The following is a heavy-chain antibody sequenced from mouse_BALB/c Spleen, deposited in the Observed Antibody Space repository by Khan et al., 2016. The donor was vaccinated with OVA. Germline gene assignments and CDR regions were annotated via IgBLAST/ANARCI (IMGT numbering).Heavy chain of an antibody. V-gene: IGHV1S81*02. CDR2: TNPTNGRT. CDR1: GYTFTSYW. Sequence: QVQLKQSGAELVKAGASVKMSCKASGYTFTSYWMHWVKQRLGQGLEWFAETNPTNGRTYYNEKFKSKATLTVDKSSSTAYMLLSGPTFEDSAVYDCARIKKIVATYVDYWGQGTTVTVSS. CDR3: ARIKKIVATYVDY. D-gene: IGHD1-1*01. J-gene: IGHJ2*01.